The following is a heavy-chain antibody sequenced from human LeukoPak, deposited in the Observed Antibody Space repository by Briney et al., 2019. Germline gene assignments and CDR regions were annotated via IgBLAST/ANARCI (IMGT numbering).Heavy chain of an antibody. V-gene: IGHV3-21*01. CDR1: GFTFSSYS. D-gene: IGHD2-2*01. J-gene: IGHJ4*02. CDR3: AIGCSSTSCYVPIDY. CDR2: ISSSSSYI. Sequence: GGSLRLSGAASGFTFSSYSMNWVRQAPWKGLEWVSSISSSSSYIYYADSVKGRFTISRDNAKNSLYLQMNSLRAEDTAVYYCAIGCSSTSCYVPIDYWGQGTLVTVSS.